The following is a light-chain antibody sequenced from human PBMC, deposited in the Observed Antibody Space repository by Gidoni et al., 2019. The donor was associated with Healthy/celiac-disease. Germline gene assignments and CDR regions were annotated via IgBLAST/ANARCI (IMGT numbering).Light chain of an antibody. CDR3: QQYNNWPPWT. CDR2: GAS. V-gene: IGKV3-15*01. J-gene: IGKJ1*01. CDR1: QSVSNN. Sequence: EIVMTQSPATLSVSPGERATLSCRASQSVSNNLAWYQQKPGQAPRLLIYGASTRAPGNPARFSGSGSGTEFTLTISSLQSEDFAVYYCQQYNNWPPWTFGQGTKVEIK.